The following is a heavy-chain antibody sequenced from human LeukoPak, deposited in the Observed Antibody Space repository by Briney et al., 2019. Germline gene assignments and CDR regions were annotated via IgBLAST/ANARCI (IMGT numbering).Heavy chain of an antibody. J-gene: IGHJ5*02. CDR3: ARGLAAAGTSPTLGWFDP. V-gene: IGHV4-59*10. CDR2: IYTSGST. CDR1: GGSFSSYY. D-gene: IGHD6-13*01. Sequence: SETLSLTCAVYGGSFSSYYWSWIRQPAGKGLEWIGRIYTSGSTNYNPSLKSRVTMSVDTSKNQFSLKLSSVTAADTAVYYCARGLAAAGTSPTLGWFDPWGQGTLVTVSS.